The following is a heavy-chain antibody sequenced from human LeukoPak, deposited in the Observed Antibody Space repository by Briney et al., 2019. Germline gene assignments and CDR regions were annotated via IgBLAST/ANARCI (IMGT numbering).Heavy chain of an antibody. CDR3: ARDLGVTMVRGVSDY. D-gene: IGHD3-10*01. V-gene: IGHV3-9*01. J-gene: IGHJ4*02. Sequence: PGGSLRLSCAASGFTFDDYAMHWVRHAPGKGLEWVSGISWNSGSIGYADSVKGRFTISRDNAKNSLYLQMNSLRAEDTAVYYCARDLGVTMVRGVSDYWGQGTLVTVSS. CDR1: GFTFDDYA. CDR2: ISWNSGSI.